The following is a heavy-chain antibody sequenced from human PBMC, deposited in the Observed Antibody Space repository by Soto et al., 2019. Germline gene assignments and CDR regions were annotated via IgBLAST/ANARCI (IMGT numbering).Heavy chain of an antibody. D-gene: IGHD1-26*01. CDR3: ARDSGSSYINFQN. V-gene: IGHV1-18*01. Sequence: AFVQVSCTASGYTFTSYGISWVRQAPGQGLAWMGWISAYNGNTNYAQKLQGRVTMTTDTSTSTAYMELRSLRSDDTAVYYCARDSGSSYINFQNWGQGTLVTVPS. CDR1: GYTFTSYG. J-gene: IGHJ1*01. CDR2: ISAYNGNT.